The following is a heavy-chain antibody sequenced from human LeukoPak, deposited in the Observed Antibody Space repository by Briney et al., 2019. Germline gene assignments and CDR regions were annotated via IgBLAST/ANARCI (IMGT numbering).Heavy chain of an antibody. J-gene: IGHJ4*02. CDR3: AKGNYDILTGYLYYFDY. Sequence: PGGSLRPSCAASGFTFSSYGMSWVRQAPGKGLEWVSAISGSGTSTYYADSVKGRFTISRDNSKNTLYLQMNSLRAEDTAVYYCAKGNYDILTGYLYYFDYWGQGTLVTVSS. D-gene: IGHD3-9*01. CDR2: ISGSGTST. CDR1: GFTFSSYG. V-gene: IGHV3-23*01.